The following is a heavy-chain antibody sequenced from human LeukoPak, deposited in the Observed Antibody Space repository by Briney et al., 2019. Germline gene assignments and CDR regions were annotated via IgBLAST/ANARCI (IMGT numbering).Heavy chain of an antibody. Sequence: GRSLRLSCAASGFTFSSYAMHWVRQAPGKGLEWVANIKQDGSEKYYVDSVKGRFTISRDNAKNSLYLQMNSLRAEDTAVYYCARELERLQLFDYWGQGTLVTVSS. CDR3: ARELERLQLFDY. CDR1: GFTFSSYA. CDR2: IKQDGSEK. J-gene: IGHJ4*02. D-gene: IGHD1-1*01. V-gene: IGHV3-7*01.